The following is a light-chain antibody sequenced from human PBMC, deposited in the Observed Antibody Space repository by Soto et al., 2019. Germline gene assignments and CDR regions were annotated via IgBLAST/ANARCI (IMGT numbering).Light chain of an antibody. CDR2: DVS. CDR3: SSYTISSSYVV. J-gene: IGLJ2*01. Sequence: QSVLTQPASVSGSPGQSITISCTGTSSDVGGYNYVSWYQQHPGKAPKLMIYDVSNRPSGVSNRFSRSKSGNTASLTISGRQAEEEADYYCSSYTISSSYVVFGGATKLTVL. V-gene: IGLV2-14*01. CDR1: SSDVGGYNY.